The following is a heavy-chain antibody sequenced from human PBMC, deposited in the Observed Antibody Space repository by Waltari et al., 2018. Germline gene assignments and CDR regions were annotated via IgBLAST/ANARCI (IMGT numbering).Heavy chain of an antibody. D-gene: IGHD1-26*01. CDR1: GGAFGTYA. J-gene: IGHJ3*02. CDR2: IIPIYGTP. Sequence: QVQLVQSGAEVKKPGSSEKVSCKASGGAFGTYAITWVRQAPGHGLEWVGGIIPIYGTPNFAQKFQGRVTFTADESTTTAYMELTSLKSEDTAIYYCARRNLGYAFDIWGQGTLVTVSS. CDR3: ARRNLGYAFDI. V-gene: IGHV1-69*12.